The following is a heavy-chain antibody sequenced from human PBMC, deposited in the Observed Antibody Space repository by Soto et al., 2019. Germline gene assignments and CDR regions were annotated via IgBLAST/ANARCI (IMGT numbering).Heavy chain of an antibody. V-gene: IGHV1-18*01. D-gene: IGHD3-9*01. CDR3: ARAGYDILTGYSKYWYFDL. J-gene: IGHJ2*01. Sequence: ASVKVSCKASGYTFTNYGISWVRQAPGQGLEWMGWISAYNGNTNYAQKLQGRVTMTTDTSTSTAYMELRSLRSDDTAVYYCARAGYDILTGYSKYWYFDLWGRGTLVTVSS. CDR1: GYTFTNYG. CDR2: ISAYNGNT.